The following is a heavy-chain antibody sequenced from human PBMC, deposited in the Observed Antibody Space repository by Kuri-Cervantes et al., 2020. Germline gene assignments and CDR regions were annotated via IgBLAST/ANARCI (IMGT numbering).Heavy chain of an antibody. Sequence: GGSLRLSCAASGFTFSSYAMSWVRQAPGKGLEWVAVISYDGSNKYYADSVKGRFTISRDNSKNTLYLQMNSLRAEDTAVYYCTSGWGWYMNYWGQGTLVTVSS. J-gene: IGHJ4*02. D-gene: IGHD2-8*01. CDR2: ISYDGSNK. CDR3: TSGWGWYMNY. V-gene: IGHV3-30*03. CDR1: GFTFSSYA.